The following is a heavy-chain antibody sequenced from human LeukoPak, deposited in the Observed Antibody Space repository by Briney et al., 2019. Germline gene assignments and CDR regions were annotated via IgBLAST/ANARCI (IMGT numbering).Heavy chain of an antibody. CDR2: IYYSGST. D-gene: IGHD6-19*01. Sequence: SETLSLTCTVSGGSISSSSYYWGWIRQPPGKGLEWIGSIYYSGSTYYNPSLKSRVTISVDTSKNQFSLKLSSVTAADTAVYYCARDNGGSGWYGAFDIWGQGTMVTVSS. CDR3: ARDNGGSGWYGAFDI. CDR1: GGSISSSSYY. V-gene: IGHV4-39*07. J-gene: IGHJ3*02.